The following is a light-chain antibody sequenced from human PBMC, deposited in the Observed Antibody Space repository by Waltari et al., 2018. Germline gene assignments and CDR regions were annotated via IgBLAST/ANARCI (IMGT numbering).Light chain of an antibody. CDR3: HSYVDTYHV. V-gene: IGLV6-57*02. Sequence: NFVLTQPLSVSESPGKTVTISCTGSSGSIASNYVQWYRQRPGSAPTTVFYGDGRRPSGVPDRFSGSIDRSSNSASLTISGLKTEDEGDYYCHSYVDTYHVFGGGTKLTVL. CDR1: SGSIASNY. J-gene: IGLJ3*02. CDR2: GDG.